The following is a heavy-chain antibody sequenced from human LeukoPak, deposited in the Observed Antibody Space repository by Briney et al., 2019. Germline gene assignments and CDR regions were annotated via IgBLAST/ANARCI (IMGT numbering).Heavy chain of an antibody. CDR3: ARGGAVAAPMDV. CDR2: IYYSGST. J-gene: IGHJ6*03. D-gene: IGHD6-19*01. V-gene: IGHV4-39*01. Sequence: PSETLSLTCTVSGDSISSSSSYWGWIRQPPGEGLEWIGSIYYSGSTYYNTSLKSRVTISVDTSKNQFSLKLSSVTAADTAVYYCARGGAVAAPMDVWGKGTTVTISS. CDR1: GDSISSSSSY.